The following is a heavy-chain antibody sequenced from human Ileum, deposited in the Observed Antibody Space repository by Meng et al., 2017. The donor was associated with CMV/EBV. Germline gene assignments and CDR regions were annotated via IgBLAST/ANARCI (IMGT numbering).Heavy chain of an antibody. CDR2: ISYSGIT. J-gene: IGHJ3*02. Sequence: SETLSLTCTVSGGSISTSDYYWVWIRQPPGKGLEWIGSISYSGITYYTSSLKSRVTMSLDTSKNQFSLKLSSVTAADTAFYYCAREVYYNNHGVFDIWGQGTMVSVSS. V-gene: IGHV4-39*07. CDR3: AREVYYNNHGVFDI. CDR1: GGSISTSDYY. D-gene: IGHD4-11*01.